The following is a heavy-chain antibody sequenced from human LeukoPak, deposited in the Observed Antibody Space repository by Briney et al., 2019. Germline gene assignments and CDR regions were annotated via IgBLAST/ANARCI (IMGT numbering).Heavy chain of an antibody. V-gene: IGHV3-21*01. J-gene: IGHJ6*04. D-gene: IGHD3-10*02. CDR2: ISTSSSYI. Sequence: PGGSLRLSCAASGFTFSSHNMNWVRQAPGKGLERVSSISTSSSYIYYADSVKGRFTISRDNAKNSLYLQMNSLRAEDTAVYYCAELGITMIGGVWGKGTTVTISS. CDR1: GFTFSSHN. CDR3: AELGITMIGGV.